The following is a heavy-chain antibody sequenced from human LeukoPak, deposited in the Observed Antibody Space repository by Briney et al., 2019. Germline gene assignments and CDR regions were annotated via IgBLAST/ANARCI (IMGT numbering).Heavy chain of an antibody. Sequence: GGSLRLSCAASGFTFSSYGMHWVRQAPGKGLEWVAVIWYDGSNKYYADSVKGRFTISRDNSKNTLYLQMNSLRAEDTAVYYCARDDGGSLFDYWGQGTLVTVSS. CDR2: IWYDGSNK. CDR1: GFTFSSYG. D-gene: IGHD4-23*01. V-gene: IGHV3-33*01. J-gene: IGHJ4*02. CDR3: ARDDGGSLFDY.